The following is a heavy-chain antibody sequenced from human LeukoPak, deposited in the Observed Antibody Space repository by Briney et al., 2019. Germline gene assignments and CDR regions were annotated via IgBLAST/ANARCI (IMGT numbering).Heavy chain of an antibody. D-gene: IGHD5-24*01. Sequence: ASVKVSCKASGYTFTGYYMHWVRQAPGEGLEWMGWINPNSGGTNYAQKFQGRVTMTRDTSISTAYMELSRLRSDDTAVYYCARVHRDGYTDHDSWGQGTLVTVSS. CDR2: INPNSGGT. CDR3: ARVHRDGYTDHDS. J-gene: IGHJ4*02. CDR1: GYTFTGYY. V-gene: IGHV1-2*02.